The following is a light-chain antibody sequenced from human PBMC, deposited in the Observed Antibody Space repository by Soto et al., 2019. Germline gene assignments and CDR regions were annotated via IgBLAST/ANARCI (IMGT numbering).Light chain of an antibody. CDR2: GAL. Sequence: EIVLTQSPATLSLSPGERATLSCRASQLVVTDYLHWYQQKPGQAPRLLIYGALNRATGIPDRFSGSGSRTDFTLTISRLEPEDFAVYYCQQYGSSGTFGQGTKVDIK. J-gene: IGKJ1*01. CDR3: QQYGSSGT. V-gene: IGKV3-20*01. CDR1: QLVVTDY.